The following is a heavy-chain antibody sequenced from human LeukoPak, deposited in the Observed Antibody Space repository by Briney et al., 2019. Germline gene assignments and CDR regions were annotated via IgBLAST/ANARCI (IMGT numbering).Heavy chain of an antibody. CDR2: ISGTSRTI. D-gene: IGHD6-13*01. Sequence: GGSLRLSCAASGFTFSSYSMNWVRQAPGKGLEWVSYISGTSRTIYYADSVKGRFTISRDNAKNSLSLQMNSLRDEDTAVYYCARRGIAAAGRGVDYWGQGTLVTVSS. J-gene: IGHJ4*02. CDR1: GFTFSSYS. V-gene: IGHV3-48*02. CDR3: ARRGIAAAGRGVDY.